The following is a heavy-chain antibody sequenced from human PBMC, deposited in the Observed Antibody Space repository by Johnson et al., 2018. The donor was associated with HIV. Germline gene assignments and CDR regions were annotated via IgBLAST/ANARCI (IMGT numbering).Heavy chain of an antibody. Sequence: VQLVESGGGLVKPGGSLRLSCAASGFNFSNAWMRWVRQAPGKGLEWVGRIKSKTDGGTTDYAAPVKGRFTISRDDSENTLYLQMNSLKTEDTAVYYCWIIGTTRHDAFDIWGRGTMVTVSS. V-gene: IGHV3-15*01. D-gene: IGHD1-7*01. CDR3: WIIGTTRHDAFDI. J-gene: IGHJ3*02. CDR2: IKSKTDGGTT. CDR1: GFNFSNAW.